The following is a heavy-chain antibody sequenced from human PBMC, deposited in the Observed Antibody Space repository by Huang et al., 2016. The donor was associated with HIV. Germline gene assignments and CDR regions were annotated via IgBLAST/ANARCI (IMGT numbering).Heavy chain of an antibody. J-gene: IGHJ6*02. D-gene: IGHD3-10*01. CDR3: ARLIGSPSFYYGLDV. CDR1: GYRFRSNW. Sequence: EVQLVQSGAEVKTPGESLTIPCKGSGYRFRSNWIGWVRQMLGKGLEWMGSIYPGDSDTRYSPSFQGQVTISGDKSINTADLQWSSLQASDTAMYYCARLIGSPSFYYGLDVWGQGTTVTVSS. CDR2: IYPGDSDT. V-gene: IGHV5-51*01.